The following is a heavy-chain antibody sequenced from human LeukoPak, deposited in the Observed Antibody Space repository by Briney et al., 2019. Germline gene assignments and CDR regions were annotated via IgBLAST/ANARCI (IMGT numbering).Heavy chain of an antibody. CDR1: GGTFSSYA. CDR2: ITPIFGTA. Sequence: EASVKVSCKASGGTFSSYAISWVRQAPGQGLEWMGGITPIFGTANYAQKFQGRVTITADESTSTAYMELSSLRSEDTAVYYCARAPYSSSSNFDYWGQGTLVTVSS. V-gene: IGHV1-69*01. D-gene: IGHD6-6*01. CDR3: ARAPYSSSSNFDY. J-gene: IGHJ4*02.